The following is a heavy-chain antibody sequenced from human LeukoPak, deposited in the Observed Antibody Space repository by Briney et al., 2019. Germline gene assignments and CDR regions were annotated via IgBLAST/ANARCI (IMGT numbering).Heavy chain of an antibody. CDR1: EFILNMYW. D-gene: IGHD2-15*01. CDR3: VGCSGGSCSDFDY. CDR2: IKEDGSEK. V-gene: IGHV3-7*01. J-gene: IGHJ4*02. Sequence: GGSLRLSCTAPEFILNMYWMTWVRQAPGKGLQWVANIKEDGSEKYYVDSVKGRFTISRDNGKNVVYLQMNSLRVEDTAVYYCVGCSGGSCSDFDYWGRGTLITVSS.